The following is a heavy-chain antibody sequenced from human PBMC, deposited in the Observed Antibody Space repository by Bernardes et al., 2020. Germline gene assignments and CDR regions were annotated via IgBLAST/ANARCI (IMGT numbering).Heavy chain of an antibody. CDR3: ARPSCSSTSCYYFDY. J-gene: IGHJ4*02. D-gene: IGHD2-2*01. CDR1: GGSFSGYY. V-gene: IGHV4-34*01. Sequence: LSLTFAVYGGSFSGYYWSWIRQPPGKGLEWIGEINHSGSTNYNPSLKSRVTISVDTSKNQFSLKLSSVTAADTAVYYCARPSCSSTSCYYFDYWGQGTLVTVSS. CDR2: INHSGST.